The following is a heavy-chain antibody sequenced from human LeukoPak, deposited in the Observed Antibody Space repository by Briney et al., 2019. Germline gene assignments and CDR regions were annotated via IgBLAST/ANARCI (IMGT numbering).Heavy chain of an antibody. CDR2: IYTSGRT. J-gene: IGHJ6*03. CDR3: ARGQFWRPPGAARRDNYYYYYYMDV. Sequence: SETRSLTCTVSGGSISRYYWSWIRQPAGKGLEWIGRIYTSGRTNYNTSLKSRVTMSVDTSKNQFSLKLSSVTAADTAVYSCARGQFWRPPGAARRDNYYYYYYMDVWGKGSAVTVSS. CDR1: GGSISRYY. D-gene: IGHD6-6*01. V-gene: IGHV4-4*07.